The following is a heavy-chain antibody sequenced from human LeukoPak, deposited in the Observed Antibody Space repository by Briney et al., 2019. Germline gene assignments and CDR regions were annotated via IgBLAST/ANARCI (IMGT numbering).Heavy chain of an antibody. D-gene: IGHD7-27*01. V-gene: IGHV4-59*01. J-gene: IGHJ4*02. Sequence: PSETLSLTCTVSGGSISSYYWSWLRQPPGKGLEWIGYIYYSGSTNYNPSLKSRVTISVDTSKNQFSLKLSSVTAADTAVYYCARVLGNSMGYYFDYWGQGTLVTVSS. CDR2: IYYSGST. CDR3: ARVLGNSMGYYFDY. CDR1: GGSISSYY.